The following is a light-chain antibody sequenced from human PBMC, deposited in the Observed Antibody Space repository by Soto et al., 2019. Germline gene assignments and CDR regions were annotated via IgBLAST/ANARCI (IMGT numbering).Light chain of an antibody. CDR1: QSASRN. Sequence: EIVMTQSPATLSVSPGERATLSCRASQSASRNLAWYQQKPGQAPRLLIYGASTRATGIPATFSGSGSGTEFTLTISSLQSEDFAVYYCQQYNKWPLTFVGGTKVEIK. CDR3: QQYNKWPLT. J-gene: IGKJ4*01. V-gene: IGKV3-15*01. CDR2: GAS.